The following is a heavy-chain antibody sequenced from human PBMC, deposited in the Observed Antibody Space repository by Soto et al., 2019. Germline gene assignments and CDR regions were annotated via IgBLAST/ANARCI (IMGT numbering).Heavy chain of an antibody. J-gene: IGHJ4*02. D-gene: IGHD2-21*02. CDR1: GFTFSIYA. V-gene: IGHV3-23*01. CDR2: MTGSGGDI. CDR3: AKEAVYGDGLWLAAN. Sequence: EVQLLESGGGLVQPGESLRLSCAASGFTFSIYAMMWVRQPPGKGQEWVAGMTGSGGDIRYADSVKGRFTTSKDKSKNTLYLHMNSLRAEDTAMYYCAKEAVYGDGLWLAANWGQGTLVTVSS.